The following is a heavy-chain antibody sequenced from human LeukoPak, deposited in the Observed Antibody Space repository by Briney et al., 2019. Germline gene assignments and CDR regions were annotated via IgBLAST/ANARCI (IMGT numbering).Heavy chain of an antibody. V-gene: IGHV3-33*01. J-gene: IGHJ3*01. CDR3: AREISMFVNAFDL. Sequence: GGSLRLSCAAYGFTFSNSVMHWVRQAPGKGLEWVAVIWYDGSNEYYADAVKGRFIISRDNSKNTVHLQMHSPRVEDTSVYYCAREISMFVNAFDLWGQGTLVAVSS. CDR1: GFTFSNSV. CDR2: IWYDGSNE. D-gene: IGHD3-10*02.